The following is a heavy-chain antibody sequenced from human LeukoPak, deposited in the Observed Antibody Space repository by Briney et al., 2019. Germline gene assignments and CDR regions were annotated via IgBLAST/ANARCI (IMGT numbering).Heavy chain of an antibody. D-gene: IGHD3-10*01. CDR2: IKSKTDGGTT. V-gene: IGHV3-15*01. CDR3: TTNLLWFGELPDY. Sequence: GGSLRLSCAASGFTFSNAWMSWVRKAPGKGLEWVGRIKSKTDGGTTDYAAPVKGRFTISRDDSKNTLYLQMNSLKTEDTAVYYCTTNLLWFGELPDYWGQGTLVTVSS. CDR1: GFTFSNAW. J-gene: IGHJ4*02.